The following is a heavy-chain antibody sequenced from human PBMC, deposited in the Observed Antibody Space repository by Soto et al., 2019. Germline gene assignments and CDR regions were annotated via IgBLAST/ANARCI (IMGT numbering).Heavy chain of an antibody. J-gene: IGHJ6*02. CDR2: TKPDETET. V-gene: IGHV3-7*01. CDR3: VRDKYFDFWSGYYTAYSYYGMDV. D-gene: IGHD3-3*01. Sequence: GGSLRLSCTTSGLAFSTYWMAWVRQAPGKGLEWVGNTKPDETETYYAGSVEGRFTISRDNAKSSLYLQMDSLRVEDTAAYFCVRDKYFDFWSGYYTAYSYYGMDVWGQGTTVTVSS. CDR1: GLAFSTYW.